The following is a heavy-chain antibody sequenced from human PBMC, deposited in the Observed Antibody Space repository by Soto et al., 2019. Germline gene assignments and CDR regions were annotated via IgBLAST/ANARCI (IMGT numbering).Heavy chain of an antibody. CDR2: IYPVDSDT. D-gene: IGHD2-2*02. J-gene: IGHJ3*02. Sequence: GESLKISCKGSGYSFTSYWIGWVRQMPGKGLEWMGIIYPVDSDTRYSPSFQGQVTISADKSISTAYLQWGSLKASYTAMYYCARRLLPIDAFDIWGQGTMVTVSS. V-gene: IGHV5-51*01. CDR1: GYSFTSYW. CDR3: ARRLLPIDAFDI.